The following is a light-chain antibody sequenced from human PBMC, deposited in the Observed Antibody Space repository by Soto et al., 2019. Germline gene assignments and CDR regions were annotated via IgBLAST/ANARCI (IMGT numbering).Light chain of an antibody. J-gene: IGKJ1*01. V-gene: IGKV1-39*01. CDR2: AAS. CDR1: QSIMRC. CDR3: QQTYRTPHT. Sequence: DIQMTQSPSSLSAAVGDRVTITCRASQSIMRCLNWYQHKPGKAPKLLMYAASSLQSGVPSRFSGSGSETDFTLIISSFQPEDFGTYYCQQTYRTPHTFGQGTKVEIK.